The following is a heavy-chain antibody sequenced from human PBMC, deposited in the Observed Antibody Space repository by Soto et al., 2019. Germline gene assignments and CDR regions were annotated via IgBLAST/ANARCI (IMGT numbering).Heavy chain of an antibody. CDR1: GGSVSSGSYY. V-gene: IGHV4-61*01. CDR2: IYYSGST. CDR3: ARARRRWDNDAFDI. Sequence: PSETLSLTCTVSGGSVSSGSYYWSWIRQPPGKGLEWIGYIYYSGSTNYNPSLKSRVTISVDTSKNQFSLKLSSVTAADTAVYYCARARRRWDNDAFDIWGQGTMVTVSS. D-gene: IGHD1-26*01. J-gene: IGHJ3*02.